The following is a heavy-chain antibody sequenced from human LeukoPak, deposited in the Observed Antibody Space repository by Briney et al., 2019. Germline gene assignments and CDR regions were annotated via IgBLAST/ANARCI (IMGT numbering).Heavy chain of an antibody. Sequence: GGSLRLSCAASGVTFSSYSMNWVRQAPGKGLEWVSSISSSSSYIYYTDSVKGRFTISRDNAKNSLYLQMNSLRAEATALYYCARDLDGVDTAMVPHYFDYWGQGTLVTVSS. J-gene: IGHJ4*02. CDR1: GVTFSSYS. V-gene: IGHV3-21*01. CDR3: ARDLDGVDTAMVPHYFDY. D-gene: IGHD5-18*01. CDR2: ISSSSSYI.